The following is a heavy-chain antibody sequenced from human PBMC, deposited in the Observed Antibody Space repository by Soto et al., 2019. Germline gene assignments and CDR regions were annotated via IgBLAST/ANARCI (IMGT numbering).Heavy chain of an antibody. V-gene: IGHV4-31*02. D-gene: IGHD3-10*01. J-gene: IGHJ4*01. CDR1: GGCICNGGYY. Sequence: PSETLYLAXTVSGGCICNGGYYWTWVRQHPGKGLEWIGYIHYSGSTWYNPSLESRVTISVDTSKDQFSLKLRSVTAADTAVYYCARVRGSGSYAAYYFDSWGQGTLVTVSS. CDR2: IHYSGST. CDR3: ARVRGSGSYAAYYFDS.